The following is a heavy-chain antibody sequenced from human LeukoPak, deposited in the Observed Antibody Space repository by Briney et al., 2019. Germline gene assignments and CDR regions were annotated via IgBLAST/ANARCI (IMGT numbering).Heavy chain of an antibody. CDR1: GFTFSSYS. Sequence: GGSLRLSCAASGFTFSSYSMNWVRQAPGKGLEWVSSISSSSSSYIYYADSVKGRFTISRDNAKNSLYLQMNSLRAEDTAVYYCARAYCSGGSCPSHFDYWGQGTLVTVSS. J-gene: IGHJ4*02. D-gene: IGHD2-15*01. CDR2: ISSSSSSYI. V-gene: IGHV3-21*01. CDR3: ARAYCSGGSCPSHFDY.